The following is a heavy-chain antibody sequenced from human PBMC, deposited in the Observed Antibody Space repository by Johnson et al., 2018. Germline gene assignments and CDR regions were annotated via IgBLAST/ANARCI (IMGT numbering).Heavy chain of an antibody. Sequence: VQLVESGGGLIQPGGSLRLSCVASGFIVSSNYMSWVRQAPGKGLEWVSVIYSGGSTYYADPVRGRFPISKDNSKNTVFLQMKSLRAEDTAVYYCARSLVGEGLFDSWGQGTLVTVSS. J-gene: IGHJ4*02. V-gene: IGHV3-53*01. D-gene: IGHD2-21*01. CDR2: IYSGGST. CDR1: GFIVSSNY. CDR3: ARSLVGEGLFDS.